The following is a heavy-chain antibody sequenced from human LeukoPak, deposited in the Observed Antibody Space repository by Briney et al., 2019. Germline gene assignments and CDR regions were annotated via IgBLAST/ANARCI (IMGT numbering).Heavy chain of an antibody. CDR3: ARVSIWFERGFDY. J-gene: IGHJ4*02. CDR1: GFTFSNYW. Sequence: AGGSLRLSCAASGFTFSNYWMSWVRQAPGKGLEWVANIKQDGSEKYYVDSVKGRFTISRDNAKNSLYLQMNSLRAEDTAVYYCARVSIWFERGFDYWGQGTLVTVSS. D-gene: IGHD3-10*01. V-gene: IGHV3-7*01. CDR2: IKQDGSEK.